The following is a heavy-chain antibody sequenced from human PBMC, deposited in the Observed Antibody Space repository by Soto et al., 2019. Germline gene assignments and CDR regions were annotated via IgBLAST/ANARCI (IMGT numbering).Heavy chain of an antibody. CDR2: IYYSGST. D-gene: IGHD6-6*01. CDR3: ASLSSSPGENWFEP. V-gene: IGHV4-30-4*01. Sequence: QVQLQESGPGLVKPSQTLSLTCTVSGGSISSGDYYWSWIRQPPGKGLEWIGYIYYSGSTYYNPSIKSRVTISVETSKNQFSLKLRSVTAADTAVYYCASLSSSPGENWFEPWGQGTLVTVSS. J-gene: IGHJ5*02. CDR1: GGSISSGDYY.